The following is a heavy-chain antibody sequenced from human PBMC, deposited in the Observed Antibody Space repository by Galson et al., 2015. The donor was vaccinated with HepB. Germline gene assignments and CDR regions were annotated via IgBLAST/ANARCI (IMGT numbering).Heavy chain of an antibody. D-gene: IGHD1-26*01. CDR1: GFTFTTSP. CDR3: AAASLSGGPGH. V-gene: IGHV3-21*01. J-gene: IGHJ4*02. CDR2: ISKTSDHI. Sequence: SLRLSCATSGFTFTTSPMNWVRQAPGKGLEWVAFISKTSDHIYYADSVKGRFAVSRDNAKNSLSLQLNSLRVEDTAVYYCAAASLSGGPGHWGQGTLVAVSS.